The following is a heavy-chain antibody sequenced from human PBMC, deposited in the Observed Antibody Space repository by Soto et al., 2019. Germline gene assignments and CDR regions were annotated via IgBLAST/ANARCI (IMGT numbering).Heavy chain of an antibody. D-gene: IGHD2-2*02. V-gene: IGHV3-23*01. J-gene: IGHJ4*02. CDR2: ISGSGGST. CDR3: AKDRAYCSSTSCYRKAFDY. CDR1: GFTFSSYA. Sequence: RLSCAASGFTFSSYAMSWVRQAPGKGLEWVSAISGSGGSTYYADSVKGRFTISRDNSKNTLYLQMNSLRAEDTAVYYCAKDRAYCSSTSCYRKAFDYWGQGTLVTVSS.